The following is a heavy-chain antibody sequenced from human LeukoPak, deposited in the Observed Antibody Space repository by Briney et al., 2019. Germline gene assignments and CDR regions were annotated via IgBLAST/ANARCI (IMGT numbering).Heavy chain of an antibody. D-gene: IGHD6-19*01. CDR1: GFTFSSYE. CDR3: ARAGSSGWYLHDAFDI. V-gene: IGHV3-48*03. J-gene: IGHJ3*02. CDR2: ISSSGSTI. Sequence: GGSLRLSCAASGFTFSSYEMNWVRQAPGKGLEWVSYISSSGSTIYYADSVKGRFTISRDNAKNSLYLQMNSLRAEDTAVYYCARAGSSGWYLHDAFDIWGQGTMVTVSS.